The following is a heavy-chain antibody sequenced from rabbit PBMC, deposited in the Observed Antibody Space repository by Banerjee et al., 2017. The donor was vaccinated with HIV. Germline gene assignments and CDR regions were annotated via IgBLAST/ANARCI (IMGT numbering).Heavy chain of an antibody. CDR3: ATRGTLAL. Sequence: QEQLVESGGGLVQPEGSLTLTCTASGFSFSGSYYMCWVRQAPGKGLEWIACIYAGSSGDTYYARWAKGRFTISKTSSTTVTLQMTSLTAADTATYFCATRGTLALWGPGTLVTVS. CDR2: IYAGSSGDT. J-gene: IGHJ4*01. V-gene: IGHV1S45*01. D-gene: IGHD7-1*01. CDR1: GFSFSGSYY.